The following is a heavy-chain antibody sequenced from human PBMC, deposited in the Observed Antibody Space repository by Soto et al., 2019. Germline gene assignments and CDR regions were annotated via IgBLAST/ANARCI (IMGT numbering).Heavy chain of an antibody. CDR3: ARYQDSSSAVPFGYYGMDV. CDR1: GFTVSSNY. D-gene: IGHD6-6*01. CDR2: IYSGGST. Sequence: EVQLVETGGGLIQPGGSLRLSCAASGFTVSSNYMSWVRQAPGKGLEWVSVIYSGGSTYYADSVKGRFTISRDNSKNTLYLQMNSLRAEDTAVYYCARYQDSSSAVPFGYYGMDVWGQGTTVTVSS. J-gene: IGHJ6*02. V-gene: IGHV3-53*02.